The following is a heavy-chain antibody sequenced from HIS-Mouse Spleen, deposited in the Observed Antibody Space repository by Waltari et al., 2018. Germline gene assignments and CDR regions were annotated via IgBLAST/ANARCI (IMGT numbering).Heavy chain of an antibody. D-gene: IGHD6-13*01. Sequence: QLQLQESGPGLVKPSETLSLTCTVPGASIRSSSYYWGRIRQPPGTGLEWIGSIYSSGRTYYNPSLKSRVTISVDTSKNQFSLKLSSVTAADTAVYYCAREIPYSSSWYDWYFDLWGRGTLVTVSS. CDR3: AREIPYSSSWYDWYFDL. J-gene: IGHJ2*01. V-gene: IGHV4-39*07. CDR1: GASIRSSSYY. CDR2: IYSSGRT.